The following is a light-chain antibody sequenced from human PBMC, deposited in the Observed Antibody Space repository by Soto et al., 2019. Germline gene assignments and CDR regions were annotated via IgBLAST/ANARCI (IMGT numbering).Light chain of an antibody. V-gene: IGKV3-20*01. CDR2: GAS. Sequence: EIVLTQSPGTLSLSPGERATLSCRASQSVSHNYLAWYQQKPGQAPILLIYGASSRATGIPDRFSGSGSGTYFTLIISRLETEDFAVYYHQQDGTSPTFGQGTKVEIK. CDR1: QSVSHNY. CDR3: QQDGTSPT. J-gene: IGKJ1*01.